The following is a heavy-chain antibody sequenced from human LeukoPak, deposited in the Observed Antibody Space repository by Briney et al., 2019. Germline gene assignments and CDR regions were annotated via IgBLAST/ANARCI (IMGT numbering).Heavy chain of an antibody. CDR2: ISYDGSNK. D-gene: IGHD2-2*01. CDR1: GFTFSSYG. Sequence: GGSLTLSCAASGFTFSSYGIHWVRQPQGRGLGWGAVISYDGSNKYYADSVKGRFTISRDNSKNTLYLQMNSLRAEDTAVYYCAKSGAVGYQLLLYLPDYWGQGTLVTVSS. J-gene: IGHJ4*02. CDR3: AKSGAVGYQLLLYLPDY. V-gene: IGHV3-30*18.